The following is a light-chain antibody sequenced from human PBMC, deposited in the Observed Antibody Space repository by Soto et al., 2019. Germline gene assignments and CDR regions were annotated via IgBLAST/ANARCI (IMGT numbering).Light chain of an antibody. Sequence: DIQVTQSPSAMSASVGDRVTITFRASQDISHYLAWFQQKPGKVPKRLIFAVSNLESGVPSRFSGSGSGTEFTLTISSLQPDDFATYYCQQYNSYWTFGQGTKVDIK. V-gene: IGKV1-17*03. CDR3: QQYNSYWT. CDR2: AVS. J-gene: IGKJ1*01. CDR1: QDISHY.